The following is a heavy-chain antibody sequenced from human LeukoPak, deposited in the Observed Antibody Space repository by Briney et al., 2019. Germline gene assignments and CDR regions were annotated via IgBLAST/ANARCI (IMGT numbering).Heavy chain of an antibody. D-gene: IGHD1-26*01. CDR3: ARHWELLEGDYYYYMDV. V-gene: IGHV4-4*09. CDR2: IYTSGST. Sequence: SETPSLTCTVSADSISSYYWSWIRQPPGKGLESIGYIYTSGSTNYNPSLKSRVTISVDTSKNQFSLKLSSVTAADTAVYYCARHWELLEGDYYYYMDVWGKGTTVTVSS. J-gene: IGHJ6*03. CDR1: ADSISSYY.